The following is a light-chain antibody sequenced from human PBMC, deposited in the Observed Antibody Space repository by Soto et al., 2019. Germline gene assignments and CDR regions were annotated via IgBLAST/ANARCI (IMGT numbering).Light chain of an antibody. V-gene: IGKV1-33*01. Sequence: DLQMTQSPSSLSASVGDRVTITCQASQDISNYLNWYQQKPGKAPKLLIYDASNLETGVPSRFSGSGSGTEFTFTISSLQPEDIATYYCQQYDNLPITFGQGTRLEIK. CDR2: DAS. J-gene: IGKJ5*01. CDR3: QQYDNLPIT. CDR1: QDISNY.